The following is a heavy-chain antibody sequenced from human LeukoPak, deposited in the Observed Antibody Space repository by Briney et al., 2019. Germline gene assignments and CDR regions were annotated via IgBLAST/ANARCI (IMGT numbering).Heavy chain of an antibody. Sequence: ASVKVSCKASGGTFSSYAISWVRQAPGQGLEWMGRIIPILGIANYAQKFQGRVTITADKSTSTAYMELSSLRSEDTAVYYCARVRRHSSSWWSPTHYWGQGTLVTVSS. V-gene: IGHV1-69*04. CDR3: ARVRRHSSSWWSPTHY. D-gene: IGHD6-13*01. CDR1: GGTFSSYA. J-gene: IGHJ4*02. CDR2: IIPILGIA.